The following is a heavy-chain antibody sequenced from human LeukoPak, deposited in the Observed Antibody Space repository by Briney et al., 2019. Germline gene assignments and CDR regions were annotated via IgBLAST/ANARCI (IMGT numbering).Heavy chain of an antibody. Sequence: ASVRVSCKXSGGTFSSYTISWVRQSPGQGLEWMGRIIPILGIANYAQKFQGRVTITADKSTSTAYMELSSLRSEDTAVYYCARVEVSASYYSSDPGHAFDIWGQGTMVTVSS. D-gene: IGHD1-26*01. CDR1: GGTFSSYT. J-gene: IGHJ3*02. CDR2: IIPILGIA. CDR3: ARVEVSASYYSSDPGHAFDI. V-gene: IGHV1-69*02.